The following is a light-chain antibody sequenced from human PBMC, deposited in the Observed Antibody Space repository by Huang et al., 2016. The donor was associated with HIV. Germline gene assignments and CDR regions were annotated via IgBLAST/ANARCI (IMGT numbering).Light chain of an antibody. J-gene: IGKJ2*01. CDR2: DGS. CDR3: HQYNKWHS. V-gene: IGKV3-15*01. CDR1: QSIRSN. Sequence: EIVLTQSPATLSVSPGERVTLSYRASQSIRSNLAWFQQKPGQAPRLLIYDGSTRSTGGPARFGGRASGTAFTLTISSLQSEDLAVYFCHQYNKWHSFGQGTKLDI.